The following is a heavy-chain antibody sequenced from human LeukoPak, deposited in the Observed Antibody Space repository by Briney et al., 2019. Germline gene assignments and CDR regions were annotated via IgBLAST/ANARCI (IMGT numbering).Heavy chain of an antibody. CDR1: GGSFSGYY. CDR3: ARSGGYCSSTSCSAYYYYYYMDV. D-gene: IGHD2-2*01. J-gene: IGHJ6*03. CDR2: INHSGST. V-gene: IGHV4-34*01. Sequence: PSETLSLTCAVYGGSFSGYYWSWIRQPPGKGLEWIGEINHSGSTNYNPSLKSRVTISVDTSKNQFSLKLSSVTAADTAVYYCARSGGYCSSTSCSAYYYYYYMDVWGKGTTVTVSS.